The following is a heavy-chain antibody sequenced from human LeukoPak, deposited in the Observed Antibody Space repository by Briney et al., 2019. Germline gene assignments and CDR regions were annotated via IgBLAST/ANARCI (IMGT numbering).Heavy chain of an antibody. CDR3: ARDPRGSSGYVDY. J-gene: IGHJ4*02. V-gene: IGHV3-21*06. CDR2: ISSTSTYI. CDR1: GFTFSSYS. Sequence: GGSLRLSCVASGFTFSSYSINWVRQAPGKGLEWVSSISSTSTYIYYADSVKGRFTISRDNAKNSLYLQMNRLRAEDTAVYYCARDPRGSSGYVDYRGQGTLVTVSS. D-gene: IGHD3-22*01.